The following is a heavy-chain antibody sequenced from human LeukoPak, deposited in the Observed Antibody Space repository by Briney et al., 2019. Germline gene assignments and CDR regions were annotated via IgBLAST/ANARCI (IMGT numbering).Heavy chain of an antibody. D-gene: IGHD2-21*01. CDR3: AKSAASPIIPSVPGRVDP. J-gene: IGHJ5*01. V-gene: IGHV3-30*18. CDR2: ISYDGSNK. Sequence: QPGGSLRLSCAASGFTFSSYGMHWVRQAPGKGLEWVAVISYDGSNKYYADSVKGRFTISRDNSKNTLYLQMNSLRAEDTAVYYCAKSAASPIIPSVPGRVDPLGQGTLVTVSS. CDR1: GFTFSSYG.